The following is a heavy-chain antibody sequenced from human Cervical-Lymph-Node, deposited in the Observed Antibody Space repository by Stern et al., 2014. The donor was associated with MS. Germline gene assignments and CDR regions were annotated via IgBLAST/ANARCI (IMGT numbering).Heavy chain of an antibody. D-gene: IGHD6-19*01. V-gene: IGHV4-30-2*01. J-gene: IGHJ6*02. Sequence: QLQLQESGSGLLRPSQTLSLTCAVSGGSISSGGDSWNWIRRPPGKGLVWIGYIYHAGNAFYNPSLEILVTISVDKSKNQFSLKLSSLTAADTAVYYCVRGRGSGWVFNSYGLDVWGQGTTVTVSS. CDR3: VRGRGSGWVFNSYGLDV. CDR1: GGSISSGGDS. CDR2: IYHAGNA.